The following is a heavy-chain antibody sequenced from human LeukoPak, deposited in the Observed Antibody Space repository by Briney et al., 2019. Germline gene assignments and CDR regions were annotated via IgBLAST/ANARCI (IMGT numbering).Heavy chain of an antibody. D-gene: IGHD6-13*01. CDR2: INPNSGGT. Sequence: GASVKVSCKASGYTFTGYYMHWVRQAPGQGHEWMGRINPNSGGTNYAQKFQGRVTMTRDTSISTAYMELSRLRSDDTAVYYCARYIAAAGKGYYYYYMDVWGKGTTVTVSS. CDR1: GYTFTGYY. V-gene: IGHV1-2*06. J-gene: IGHJ6*03. CDR3: ARYIAAAGKGYYYYYMDV.